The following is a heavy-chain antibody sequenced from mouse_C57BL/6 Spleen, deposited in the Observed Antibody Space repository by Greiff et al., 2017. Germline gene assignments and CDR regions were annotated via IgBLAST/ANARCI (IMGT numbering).Heavy chain of an antibody. CDR1: GYTFTSYW. J-gene: IGHJ2*01. D-gene: IGHD1-1*01. Sequence: VQLLQPGAELVKPGASVKLSCTASGYTFTSYWMHWVKQRPGQGLEWIGMIHPNSGSTYYNEKFKSKATLTVDKSSSTAYMQRSSLTSDDTAVYYCARSYASSYEGYDYWGQGTTLTVSS. V-gene: IGHV1-64*01. CDR2: IHPNSGST. CDR3: ARSYASSYEGYDY.